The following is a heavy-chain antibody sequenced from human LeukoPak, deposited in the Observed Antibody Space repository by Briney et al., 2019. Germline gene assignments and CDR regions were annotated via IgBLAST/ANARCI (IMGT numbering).Heavy chain of an antibody. V-gene: IGHV4-34*01. J-gene: IGHJ4*02. CDR2: INHSGST. D-gene: IGHD6-19*01. Sequence: KPSETLSLTCAVYGGSFSGYYWSWIRQPPGEGLEWIGEINHSGSTNYNPSLKSRVTISVDTSKNQFSLKLSSVTAADTAVYYCARAGYSSGWGSTYYFDYWGQGTLVTVSS. CDR1: GGSFSGYY. CDR3: ARAGYSSGWGSTYYFDY.